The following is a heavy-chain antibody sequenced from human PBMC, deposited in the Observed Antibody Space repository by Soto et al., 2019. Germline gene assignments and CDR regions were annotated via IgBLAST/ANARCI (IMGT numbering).Heavy chain of an antibody. CDR1: GGFISSGDSS. CDR2: IYHGGTT. Sequence: SETLSLTCAVSGGFISSGDSSWSWIRQPPGRGLEWIGHIYHGGTTFYNPSLKSRVAISEDRSKNQFSLNLSSVTAADTAMYYCSTRAYDTNGYYRFDPWGQGTLVTVSS. CDR3: STRAYDTNGYYRFDP. D-gene: IGHD3-22*01. J-gene: IGHJ5*01. V-gene: IGHV4-30-2*01.